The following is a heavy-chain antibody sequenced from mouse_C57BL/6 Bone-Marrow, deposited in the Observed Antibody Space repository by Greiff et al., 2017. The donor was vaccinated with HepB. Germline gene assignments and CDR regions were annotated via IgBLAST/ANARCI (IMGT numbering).Heavy chain of an antibody. CDR1: GYTFTSYW. D-gene: IGHD2-12*01. CDR2: IYPGSGST. V-gene: IGHV1-55*01. J-gene: IGHJ3*01. Sequence: QVHVKQSGAELVKPGASVKMSCKASGYTFTSYWITWVKQRPGQGLEWIGDIYPGSGSTNYNEKFKSKATLTVDTSSSTAYMQLSSLTSEDSAVYYCARTGVYAWFAYWGQGTLVTVSA. CDR3: ARTGVYAWFAY.